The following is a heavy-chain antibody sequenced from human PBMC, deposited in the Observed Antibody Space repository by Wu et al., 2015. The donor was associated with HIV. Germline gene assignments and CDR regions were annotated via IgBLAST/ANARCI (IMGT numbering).Heavy chain of an antibody. CDR2: IIPIFGTA. D-gene: IGHD1-26*01. CDR3: ASPESPIVRWEQTLLCYGMDV. CDR1: GYTFTSYV. Sequence: QVQLVQSAAEVKKPGASVKVSCKTSGYTFTSYVIAWVRQAPGQGLEWMGGIIPIFGTANYAQKFQGRVTITTDESTSTAYMELSSLRSEDTAVYYCASPESPIVRWEQTLLCYGMDVWGQGTTVTVSS. J-gene: IGHJ6*02. V-gene: IGHV1-69*05.